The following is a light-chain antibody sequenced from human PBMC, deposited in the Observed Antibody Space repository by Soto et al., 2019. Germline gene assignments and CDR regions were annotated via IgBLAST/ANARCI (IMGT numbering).Light chain of an antibody. Sequence: QSVLAQPASVSGSPGQSITISCTVTTSDVGGSNFVSWYQHHPGKAPKLLIYDVSNRPSGVSDRFSGSKSGNTASLTISGLQAEDEADYYCSSETSSSAYVVLGGGTKVTVL. V-gene: IGLV2-14*01. CDR1: TSDVGGSNF. CDR3: SSETSSSAYVV. J-gene: IGLJ2*01. CDR2: DVS.